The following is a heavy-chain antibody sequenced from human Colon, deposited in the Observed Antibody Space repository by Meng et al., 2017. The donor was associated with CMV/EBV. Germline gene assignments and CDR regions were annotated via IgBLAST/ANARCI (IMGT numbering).Heavy chain of an antibody. CDR1: GASVRNHF. CDR2: IYHNGSIINNNGST. J-gene: IGHJ5*01. D-gene: IGHD5-12*01. Sequence: SETLSLTCIVSGASVRNHFLNWIRQSPGRGLEWIGSIYHNGSIINNNGSTDYNPALIGRVTMSVDLPKNQFSLSLDSVTAADTAVYFCARSISGHRPPLASWGPGALVTVSS. V-gene: IGHV4-59*02. CDR3: ARSISGHRPPLAS.